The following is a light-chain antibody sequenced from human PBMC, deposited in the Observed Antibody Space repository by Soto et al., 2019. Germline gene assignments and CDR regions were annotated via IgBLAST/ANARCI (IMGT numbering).Light chain of an antibody. CDR3: LLFYGGAWV. CDR1: TGAVTSGYY. Sequence: AVVTQEHSLTVSPGGTVTLTCASSTGAVTSGYYPNWFQLKPGQPPRALIYSTSNKQSWTPARFSGSLLGGKAALTLSGVQPEDVADYYCLLFYGGAWVFGGGTKLTVL. J-gene: IGLJ3*02. V-gene: IGLV7-43*01. CDR2: STS.